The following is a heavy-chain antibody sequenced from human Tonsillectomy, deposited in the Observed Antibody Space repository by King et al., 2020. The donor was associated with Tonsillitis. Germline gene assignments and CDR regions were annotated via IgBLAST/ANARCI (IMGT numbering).Heavy chain of an antibody. J-gene: IGHJ4*02. Sequence: VQLGESGGGLVQPGGSLRLSCAASGFTFTNYWMNWVRQAPGKGLEWVAKIKYDGSEEYYVDSLKGRFTIYRDNAKNSLYLQMNSLRAEDTAVYYCAKERWLEDFDYWGQGTLVTVSS. CDR3: AKERWLEDFDY. V-gene: IGHV3-7*01. CDR2: IKYDGSEE. D-gene: IGHD6-19*01. CDR1: GFTFTNYW.